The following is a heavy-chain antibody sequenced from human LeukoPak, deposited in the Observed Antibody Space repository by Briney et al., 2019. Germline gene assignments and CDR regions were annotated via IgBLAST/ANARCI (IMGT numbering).Heavy chain of an antibody. Sequence: GGSPRLSCVASGFPFSSYWMTWVRQAPGKGLEWVANIKQDGSKKSYVDSVKGRFTISRDNAKNSLYLQMNSLRAEDTAIYYCTTRSPARYCTDGACYSSADYWGQGTLVTVSS. CDR1: GFPFSSYW. CDR2: IKQDGSKK. CDR3: TTRSPARYCTDGACYSSADY. J-gene: IGHJ4*02. D-gene: IGHD2-8*01. V-gene: IGHV3-7*01.